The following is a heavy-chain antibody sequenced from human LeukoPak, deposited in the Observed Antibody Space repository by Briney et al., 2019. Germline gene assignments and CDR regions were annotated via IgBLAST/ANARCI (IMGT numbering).Heavy chain of an antibody. Sequence: GASVKVSCKASGFTFTTSTMQWVRQARGQRLEWIGWIVVGSGNTNYAQKFHERVTITRDMSTSTAYMELSSLRSEDTAVYYCARDNDSRDPPHFDYWGQGTLVTVSS. V-gene: IGHV1-58*02. J-gene: IGHJ4*02. CDR1: GFTFTTST. CDR3: ARDNDSRDPPHFDY. CDR2: IVVGSGNT. D-gene: IGHD3-16*01.